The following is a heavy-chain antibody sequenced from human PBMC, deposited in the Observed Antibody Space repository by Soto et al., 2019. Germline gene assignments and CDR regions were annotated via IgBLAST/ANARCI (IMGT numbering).Heavy chain of an antibody. Sequence: QVQLVQSGAEVKKPGSSVKVSCTASGGTFSSYAISWVRQAPGQGLAWMGGIIPIFGTADYAQKFQGRVTITADESTSTAYVELSSLRSEATAVYYCAKNPENYYYGMDVWGQGTTVTVSS. J-gene: IGHJ6*02. V-gene: IGHV1-69*12. CDR2: IIPIFGTA. CDR1: GGTFSSYA. CDR3: AKNPENYYYGMDV.